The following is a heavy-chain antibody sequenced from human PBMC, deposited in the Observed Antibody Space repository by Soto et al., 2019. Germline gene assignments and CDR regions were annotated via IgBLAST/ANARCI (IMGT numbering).Heavy chain of an antibody. V-gene: IGHV1-69*08. CDR3: AREGEVGV. CDR1: GGPFSSYT. Sequence: QLQLVQSGAEVKKPGSSVKVSCKTSGGPFSSYTISWVRQAPGQGLEWMGRIIPILGIANYAQKFQGRVTMTADISTNTAYMELSSLRSEDTAVYYCAREGEVGVWGQGTMVTVSS. J-gene: IGHJ3*01. D-gene: IGHD3-16*01. CDR2: IIPILGIA.